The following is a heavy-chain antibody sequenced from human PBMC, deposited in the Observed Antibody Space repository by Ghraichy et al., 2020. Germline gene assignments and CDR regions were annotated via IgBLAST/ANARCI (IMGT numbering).Heavy chain of an antibody. CDR2: INHSGST. Sequence: SETLSLTCAVYGGSFSGYYWSWIRQPPGKGLEWIGEINHSGSTNYNPSLKSRVTISVDTSKNQFSLKLSSVTAADTAVYYCAVGGPRITMVQGVSLGYWGQGTLVTVSS. J-gene: IGHJ4*02. D-gene: IGHD3-10*01. CDR3: AVGGPRITMVQGVSLGY. V-gene: IGHV4-34*01. CDR1: GGSFSGYY.